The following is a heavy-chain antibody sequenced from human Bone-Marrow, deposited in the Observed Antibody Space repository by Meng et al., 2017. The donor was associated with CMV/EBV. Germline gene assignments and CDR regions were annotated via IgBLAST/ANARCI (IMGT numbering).Heavy chain of an antibody. CDR2: ISTSGSTM. CDR3: AKVGKPYCSSTSCPLDY. J-gene: IGHJ4*02. D-gene: IGHD2-2*01. V-gene: IGHV3-48*03. Sequence: GGSLRLSCAASGFTFSNYEMNWVRQAPGQGLEWVSYISTSGSTMYYADSVKGRFTVSRDNAKNSLYLQMNSLRAEDTAVYYCAKVGKPYCSSTSCPLDYWGQGTLVTVSS. CDR1: GFTFSNYE.